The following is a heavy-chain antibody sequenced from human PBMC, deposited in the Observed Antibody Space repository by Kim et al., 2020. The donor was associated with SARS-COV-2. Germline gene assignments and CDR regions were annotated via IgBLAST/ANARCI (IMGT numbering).Heavy chain of an antibody. Sequence: STYYNPSLKSRVTISVDTSKNQFSLKLSSVTAADTAVYYCARVSMVRGDYWGQGTLVTVSS. V-gene: IGHV4-31*02. D-gene: IGHD3-10*01. CDR2: ST. J-gene: IGHJ4*02. CDR3: ARVSMVRGDY.